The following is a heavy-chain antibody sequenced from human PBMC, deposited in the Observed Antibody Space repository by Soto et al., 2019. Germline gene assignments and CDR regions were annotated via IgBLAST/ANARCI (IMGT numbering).Heavy chain of an antibody. CDR3: ARGVDGSGSYYPGH. CDR1: GFTFSDHY. D-gene: IGHD3-10*01. V-gene: IGHV3-72*01. J-gene: IGHJ4*02. CDR2: IRNKGRGYTT. Sequence: EVQLVESGGDLVQPGGSLRLSCAASGFTFSDHYMDWVRQAPGKGLEWVGRIRNKGRGYTTEYAASVKGRFTISRDDWKNSLYLQMNSLKTEDTAVYYCARGVDGSGSYYPGHWGQGTPVTVSS.